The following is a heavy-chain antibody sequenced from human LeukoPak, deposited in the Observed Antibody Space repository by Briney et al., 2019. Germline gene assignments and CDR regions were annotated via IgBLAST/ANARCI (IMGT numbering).Heavy chain of an antibody. CDR2: INPNSGGT. CDR3: ARLSSGYPSYNWFDP. CDR1: GYTFTGYY. Sequence: ASVKVSCKASGYTFTGYYMHWVRQAPGQGLEWMGWINPNSGGTNYAQKFQGRVTMTRDTSISTAYMELSRLRSDDTAVYYCARLSSGYPSYNWFDPWGQGTLVTVSS. V-gene: IGHV1-2*02. D-gene: IGHD3-22*01. J-gene: IGHJ5*02.